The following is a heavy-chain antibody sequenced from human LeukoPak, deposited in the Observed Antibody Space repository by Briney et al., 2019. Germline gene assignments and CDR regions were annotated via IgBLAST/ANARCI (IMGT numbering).Heavy chain of an antibody. CDR1: GYTFTSYG. V-gene: IGHV1-18*01. J-gene: IGHJ6*03. D-gene: IGHD4-17*01. CDR3: ASTVTGYYYMDV. Sequence: ASVKVSCKASGYTFTSYGISWVRQAPGQGLEWMGWISAYNGNTNCAQKLQGRVTMTTDTSTSTAYMELRSLRSDDTAVYYCASTVTGYYYMDVWGKGTTVTVSS. CDR2: ISAYNGNT.